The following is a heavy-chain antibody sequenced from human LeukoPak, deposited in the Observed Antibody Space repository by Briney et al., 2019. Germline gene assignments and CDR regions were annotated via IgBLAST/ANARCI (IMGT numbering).Heavy chain of an antibody. CDR3: AREIGDYYDSSGYRTYYFDY. V-gene: IGHV4-30-4*02. CDR1: GGSISSADYY. D-gene: IGHD3-22*01. Sequence: SETLSLTCTVSGGSISSADYYWTWIRQPPGKGLEWIGYIYYSGSTYYNPSLKSRVTISVDTSKNQFSLKLTSVTAADTAVYYCAREIGDYYDSSGYRTYYFDYWGQGTLVTVSS. CDR2: IYYSGST. J-gene: IGHJ4*02.